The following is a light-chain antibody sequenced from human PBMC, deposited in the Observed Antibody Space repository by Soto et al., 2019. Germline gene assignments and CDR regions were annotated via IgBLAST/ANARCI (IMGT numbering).Light chain of an antibody. Sequence: DIPMTQSPSTLSASVGDIVTITCRASQTVNNWLAWYQQKPGKAPKLLIRKASNLESGVPSRFSGSGSGTEFTLTISSLQPDDFATYYCQQYNTYSCTFGQGTKVEIK. CDR2: KAS. V-gene: IGKV1-5*03. CDR1: QTVNNW. CDR3: QQYNTYSCT. J-gene: IGKJ1*01.